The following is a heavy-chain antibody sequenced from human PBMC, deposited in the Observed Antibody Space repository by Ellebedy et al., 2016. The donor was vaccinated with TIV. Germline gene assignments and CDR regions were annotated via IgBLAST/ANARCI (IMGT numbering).Heavy chain of an antibody. CDR3: ANTRFCSGGSCYFDF. CDR1: GYNFSRYW. CDR2: IYPGDSDT. J-gene: IGHJ4*02. V-gene: IGHV5-51*01. D-gene: IGHD2-15*01. Sequence: KVSCKGSGYNFSRYWIGWVRQMPGKGLEWMGIIYPGDSDTRYNPSFQGQVTISADKSISTAYLHWSSLKASDTAMYYCANTRFCSGGSCYFDFWGQGTLVTVSS.